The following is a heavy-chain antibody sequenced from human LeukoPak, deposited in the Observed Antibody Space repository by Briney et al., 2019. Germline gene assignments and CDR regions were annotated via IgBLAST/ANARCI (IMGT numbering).Heavy chain of an antibody. CDR1: GYTFTGYD. Sequence: ASVKVSCKSSGYTFTGYDINWVRQAPGQGLEWMGWMNPNSGNTGYAQKFQGRVTMTRNTSISTAYMELSSLRSEDTAVYYCARGYYYDSRDAFDIWGQGTMVTVSS. V-gene: IGHV1-8*01. CDR3: ARGYYYDSRDAFDI. J-gene: IGHJ3*02. CDR2: MNPNSGNT. D-gene: IGHD3-22*01.